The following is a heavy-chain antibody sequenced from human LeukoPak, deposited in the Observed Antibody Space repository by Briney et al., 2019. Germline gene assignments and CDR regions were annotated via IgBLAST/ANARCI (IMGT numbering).Heavy chain of an antibody. CDR1: GFTFSSYA. J-gene: IGHJ4*02. CDR2: INTHSGFI. CDR3: ARVAVTTFSLDY. V-gene: IGHV3-21*01. Sequence: GGSLRLSCVASGFTFSSYAMNWVRQGPGKRLEWLSSINTHSGFIYYADSVKGRFTISRDNAKNSLYLQMNSLRAEDTAVYYCARVAVTTFSLDYWGQGTLVTVSS. D-gene: IGHD3-16*01.